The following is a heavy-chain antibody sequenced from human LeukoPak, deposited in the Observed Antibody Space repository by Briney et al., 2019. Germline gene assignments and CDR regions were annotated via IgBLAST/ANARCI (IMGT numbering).Heavy chain of an antibody. Sequence: HPSETLSLTCAVYGGSFSGYYWSWIRQPPGKGLEWIGEINHSGSTNYNPSLKSRVTISVDTSRNQFSLKLSSVTAADTAVYYCARDRAQYDYVWGSYRRRQGHFDYWGQGTLVTVSS. CDR2: INHSGST. J-gene: IGHJ4*02. D-gene: IGHD3-16*02. CDR1: GGSFSGYY. V-gene: IGHV4-34*01. CDR3: ARDRAQYDYVWGSYRRRQGHFDY.